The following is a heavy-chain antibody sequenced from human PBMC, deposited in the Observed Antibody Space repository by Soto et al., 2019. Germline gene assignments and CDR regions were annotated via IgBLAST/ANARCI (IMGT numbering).Heavy chain of an antibody. CDR1: GFTFSSSA. J-gene: IGHJ5*02. CDR2: IRVGGGDT. Sequence: EVRLLESGGGLAQPGGSRRLSCAASGFTFSSSAMNWVRLAPGKGLEWVSSIRVGGGDTFYADSVRGRFTVSRDISRNTLYLQMNSLRAEDTAIYYCAKCSVGTVRTSGWCNWFDPWGQGTLVTVSS. D-gene: IGHD6-19*01. V-gene: IGHV3-23*01. CDR3: AKCSVGTVRTSGWCNWFDP.